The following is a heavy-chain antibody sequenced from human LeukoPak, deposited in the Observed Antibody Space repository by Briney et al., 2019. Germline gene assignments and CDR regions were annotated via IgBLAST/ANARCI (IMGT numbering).Heavy chain of an antibody. Sequence: PSETLSLTCTVSGGSISSSSYYWSWIRQPPGKGLEWIGEINHSGSTNYNPSLKSRVTISVDTSKNQFSLKLSSVTAADTAVYYCARAGPRTYYDFWSGYPGLYYYYMDVWGKGTTVTVSS. D-gene: IGHD3-3*01. CDR2: INHSGST. V-gene: IGHV4-39*07. J-gene: IGHJ6*03. CDR3: ARAGPRTYYDFWSGYPGLYYYYMDV. CDR1: GGSISSSSYY.